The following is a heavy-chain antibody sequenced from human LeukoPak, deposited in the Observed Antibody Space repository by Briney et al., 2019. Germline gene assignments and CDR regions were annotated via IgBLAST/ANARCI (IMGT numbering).Heavy chain of an antibody. D-gene: IGHD2-2*01. CDR2: ISVTGSKR. Sequence: PGGSLRLSCAASGFTFSSYAMSWVRQAPGKGLEWVSGISVTGSKRHYADSVKGRFTISGDNSKNTLYLQMNSLRAEDTALYYCAKDTRAYCTSTSCFDFDFWGQGILVTVSS. CDR1: GFTFSSYA. CDR3: AKDTRAYCTSTSCFDFDF. V-gene: IGHV3-23*01. J-gene: IGHJ4*02.